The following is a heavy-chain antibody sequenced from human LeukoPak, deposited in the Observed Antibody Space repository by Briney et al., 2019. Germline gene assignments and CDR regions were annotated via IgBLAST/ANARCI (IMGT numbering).Heavy chain of an antibody. CDR3: VRGYSFGPYGMDV. Sequence: PGGSLRLSCSASGFTFSNYPMYWVRQAPGKGLEYVSAISSDGGSTYYADSVKGRFTISRDNSKNTLYLQMSSLRAEDTAVYFCVRGYSFGPYGMDVWGQGTTVTVSS. CDR1: GFTFSNYP. V-gene: IGHV3-64D*06. CDR2: ISSDGGST. D-gene: IGHD2-15*01. J-gene: IGHJ6*02.